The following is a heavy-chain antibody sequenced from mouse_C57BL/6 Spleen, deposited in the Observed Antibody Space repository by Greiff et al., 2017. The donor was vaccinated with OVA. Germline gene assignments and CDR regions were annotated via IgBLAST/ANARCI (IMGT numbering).Heavy chain of an antibody. Sequence: QVQLQQSGAELVRPGASVKLSCKASGYTFTDYYINWVKQRPGQGLEWIARIYPGSGNTYYNEKFKGKATLTAEKSSSTAYMQLSSLTSEDSAVYFCARPGRYDYGFDYWGQGTALTVSS. J-gene: IGHJ2*01. D-gene: IGHD2-4*01. V-gene: IGHV1-76*01. CDR3: ARPGRYDYGFDY. CDR1: GYTFTDYY. CDR2: IYPGSGNT.